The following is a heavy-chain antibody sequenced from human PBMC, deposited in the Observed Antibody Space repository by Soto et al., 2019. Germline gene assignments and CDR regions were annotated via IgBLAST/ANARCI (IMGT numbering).Heavy chain of an antibody. Sequence: ASVKVSCKASGYTFTSYDNNWVRQATGQGLEWMGWMNPNSGNTGYAQKFQGRVTMTRNTSISTAYMELSSLRSEDTAVYYCARSFFDWLTTKNWFDPWGQGTLVTVSS. CDR1: GYTFTSYD. D-gene: IGHD3-9*01. CDR2: MNPNSGNT. J-gene: IGHJ5*02. V-gene: IGHV1-8*01. CDR3: ARSFFDWLTTKNWFDP.